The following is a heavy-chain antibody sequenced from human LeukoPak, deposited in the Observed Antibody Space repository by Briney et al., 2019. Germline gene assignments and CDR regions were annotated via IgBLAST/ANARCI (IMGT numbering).Heavy chain of an antibody. CDR3: AKGPYLDY. V-gene: IGHV4-34*01. J-gene: IGHJ4*02. Sequence: KTSETLSLTCAVYGGSFSGYYWSWIRQPPGKGLEWIGEINHSGSTYYNPSLKSRVTMSVDTSKNQFSLKLSSVTAVDTAVYYCAKGPYLDYWGQGTLVTVSS. CDR2: INHSGST. CDR1: GGSFSGYY.